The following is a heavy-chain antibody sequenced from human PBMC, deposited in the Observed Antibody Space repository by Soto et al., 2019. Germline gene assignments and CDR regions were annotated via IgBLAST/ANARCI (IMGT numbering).Heavy chain of an antibody. Sequence: PGGSLRLSCAASGFTFSSYSMNWVRQAPGKGLEWVSYISSSSSTRYYADSVKGRFTISRDNAKNSLYLQMNSLRDEDTAVYYCARDSPTDYYDSSGPPASYAFDIWGQGTRVTVSS. CDR1: GFTFSSYS. CDR3: ARDSPTDYYDSSGPPASYAFDI. D-gene: IGHD3-22*01. V-gene: IGHV3-48*02. CDR2: ISSSSSTR. J-gene: IGHJ3*02.